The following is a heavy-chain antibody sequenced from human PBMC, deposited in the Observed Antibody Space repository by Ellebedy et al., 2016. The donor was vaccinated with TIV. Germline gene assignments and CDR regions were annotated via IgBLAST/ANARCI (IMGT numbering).Heavy chain of an antibody. CDR2: FSGSGGST. CDR3: AKEVGSYLDY. Sequence: PGGSLRLSCAASGFTFSFYAMTWVRQAPGKGLEWVSCFSGSGGSTYYADSVKGRFTISRDNSKNTLFLQMNSLRAEDTAVYYCAKEVGSYLDYWGQGTLVTVSS. CDR1: GFTFSFYA. V-gene: IGHV3-23*01. D-gene: IGHD2-15*01. J-gene: IGHJ4*02.